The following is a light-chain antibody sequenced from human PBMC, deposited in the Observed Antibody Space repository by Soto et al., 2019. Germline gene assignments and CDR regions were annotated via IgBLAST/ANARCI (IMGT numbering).Light chain of an antibody. CDR1: SSDIGGYNY. Sequence: QSVLTQPASVSGSPGQSITISCTGTSSDIGGYNYVSWYQQHPGKAPKRMIYDVSNRPSGVSNRFSGSKSGNTASLTISGLQAEDEADYYCSSQAVSSTLVFGGGTTLTVL. CDR2: DVS. CDR3: SSQAVSSTLV. V-gene: IGLV2-14*01. J-gene: IGLJ2*01.